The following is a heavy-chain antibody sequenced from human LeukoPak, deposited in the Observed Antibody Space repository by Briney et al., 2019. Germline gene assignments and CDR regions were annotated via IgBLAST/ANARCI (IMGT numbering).Heavy chain of an antibody. CDR1: GGSISSSSYY. J-gene: IGHJ3*02. CDR2: IYYSGST. D-gene: IGHD2-2*03. CDR3: ARHGYCSSTSCPGDAFDI. Sequence: PSETLSLTCTVSGGSISSSSYYWGWIRQPPGKGLEWIGSIYYSGSTYYNPSLKSRVTIPVDTSKNQFSLKLSSVTAADTAVYYCARHGYCSSTSCPGDAFDIWGQGTMVTVSS. V-gene: IGHV4-39*01.